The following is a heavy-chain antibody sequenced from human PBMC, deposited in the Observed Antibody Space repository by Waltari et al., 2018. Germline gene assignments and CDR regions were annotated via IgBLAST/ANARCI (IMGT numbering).Heavy chain of an antibody. Sequence: QLQLQESGPGLVTPSETLSLTCTVPGGSIIRATYYWGWIRQPPGKGLEWIGSMYYRGSTSYNPSLKSRVTVSVDTSKNQFSLKLNSVTAADTAVYYCAREYYYDTRWIDYWGQGTQVTVSS. CDR1: GGSIIRATYY. V-gene: IGHV4-39*07. J-gene: IGHJ4*02. D-gene: IGHD3-22*01. CDR3: AREYYYDTRWIDY. CDR2: MYYRGST.